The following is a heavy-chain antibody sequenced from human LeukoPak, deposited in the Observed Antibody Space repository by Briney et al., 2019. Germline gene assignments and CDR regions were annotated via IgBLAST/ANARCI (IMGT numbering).Heavy chain of an antibody. J-gene: IGHJ4*02. V-gene: IGHV3-23*01. CDR2: MSKTGDLI. CDR1: GFSFESRA. D-gene: IGHD1-26*01. Sequence: GGSLRLSCAASGFSFESRAVSWVRQAPGKGLEWVSCMSKTGDLIYYADSVRGRFTISRDNSKYTLFLQMNSLRAEDTAVYYCAKGLYSDHPHYFDPWGRGTLVTVSS. CDR3: AKGLYSDHPHYFDP.